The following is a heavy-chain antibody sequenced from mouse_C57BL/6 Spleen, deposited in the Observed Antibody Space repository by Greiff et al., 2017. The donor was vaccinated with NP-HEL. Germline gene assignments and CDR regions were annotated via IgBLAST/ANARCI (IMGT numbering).Heavy chain of an antibody. CDR3: AILTTRDYFDY. CDR1: GYAFSSYW. V-gene: IGHV1-80*01. J-gene: IGHJ2*01. D-gene: IGHD1-1*01. CDR2: IYPGDGDT. Sequence: QVQLKQSGAELVKPGASVKISCKASGYAFSSYWMNWVKQRPGKGLEWIGQIYPGDGDTNYNGKFKGKATLTADKSSSTAYMQLSSLTSEDSAVYFCAILTTRDYFDYWGQGTTLTVSS.